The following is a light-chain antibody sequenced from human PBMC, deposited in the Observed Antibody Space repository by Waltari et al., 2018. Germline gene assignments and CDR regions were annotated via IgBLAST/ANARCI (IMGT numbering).Light chain of an antibody. V-gene: IGKV3-20*01. J-gene: IGKJ1*01. CDR2: GVS. Sequence: EIVLTQSPGTLSLSPGESVTLSCRASQSLGLLRTVAWFQQKPGQAPRLLIYGVSDRATGIPARFSGDGSGVDFTLASDRLEPDDFAVYYCHQYGDFPRTFGPGTYVE. CDR1: QSLGLLRT. CDR3: HQYGDFPRT.